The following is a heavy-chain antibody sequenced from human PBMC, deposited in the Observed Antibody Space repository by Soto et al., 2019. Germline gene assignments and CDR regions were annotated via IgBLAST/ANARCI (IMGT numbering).Heavy chain of an antibody. CDR2: INHSGST. J-gene: IGHJ4*02. CDR1: GGSFSGYY. CDR3: ARGGGGHSGYDYRGPLNY. Sequence: SETLSLTCAVYGGSFSGYYWSWIRQPPGKGLEWIGEINHSGSTNYNPSLKSRVTISVDTSKNQFSLKLSSVTAADTAVYYCARGGGGHSGYDYRGPLNYWGQGTLVTVSS. V-gene: IGHV4-34*01. D-gene: IGHD5-12*01.